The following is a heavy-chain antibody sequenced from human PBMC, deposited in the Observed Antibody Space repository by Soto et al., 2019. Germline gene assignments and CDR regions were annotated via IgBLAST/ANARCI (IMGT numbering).Heavy chain of an antibody. D-gene: IGHD5-12*01. CDR1: GGTFSSYA. CDR2: IIPIFGTA. J-gene: IGHJ4*02. V-gene: IGHV1-69*06. CDR3: ARQEMATDPFLFDY. Sequence: SVKVSCKASGGTFSSYAISWARQAPGQGLGWMGGIIPIFGTANYAQKFQGRVTITADKSTSTAYMELSSLRSEDTAVYYCARQEMATDPFLFDYWGQGTLVTVSS.